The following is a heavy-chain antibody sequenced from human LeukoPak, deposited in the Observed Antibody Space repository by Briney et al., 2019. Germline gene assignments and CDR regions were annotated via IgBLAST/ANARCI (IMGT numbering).Heavy chain of an antibody. CDR1: GGSISSYY. Sequence: SSETLFLTCTVSGGSISSYYWSWIRQPAGKGLEWIGRIYTSGSTNYSPSLKSRVAMSVDTSKNQFSLKLSSVTAADTAVYSCARDLSLEAAGTFDPWGQGTLVTVPS. V-gene: IGHV4-4*07. CDR2: IYTSGST. J-gene: IGHJ5*02. CDR3: ARDLSLEAAGTFDP. D-gene: IGHD6-13*01.